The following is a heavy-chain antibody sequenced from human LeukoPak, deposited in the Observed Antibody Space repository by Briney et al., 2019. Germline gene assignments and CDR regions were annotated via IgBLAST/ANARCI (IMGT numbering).Heavy chain of an antibody. CDR2: IDPSDSYT. J-gene: IGHJ6*04. Sequence: AGESLKISRKGSGYSFTSYWISWVRQMPGKGLEWMGRIDPSDSYTNYSPSFQGHVTISADKSISTAYLQWSSLKASDTAMYYCARLYCSGGSCYSRYYGMDVWGKGTTVTVSS. CDR1: GYSFTSYW. CDR3: ARLYCSGGSCYSRYYGMDV. V-gene: IGHV5-10-1*01. D-gene: IGHD2-15*01.